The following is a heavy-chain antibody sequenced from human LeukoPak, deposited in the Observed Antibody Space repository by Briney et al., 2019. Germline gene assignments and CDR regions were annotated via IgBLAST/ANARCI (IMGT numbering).Heavy chain of an antibody. CDR1: GYTFTGYY. CDR2: INPNSGGT. J-gene: IGHJ6*03. CDR3: ARNEKTPQQLATLYYYYYMDV. D-gene: IGHD6-13*01. V-gene: IGHV1-2*02. Sequence: ASVKVSRKASGYTFTGYYMHWVRQAPGQGLEWMGWINPNSGGTNYAQKFQGRVTMTRDTSISTAYMELSRLRSDDTAVYYCARNEKTPQQLATLYYYYYMDVWGKGTTVTVSS.